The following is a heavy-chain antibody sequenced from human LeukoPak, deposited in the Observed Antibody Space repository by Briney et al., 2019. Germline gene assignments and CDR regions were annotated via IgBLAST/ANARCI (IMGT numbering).Heavy chain of an antibody. D-gene: IGHD7-27*01. CDR1: GYTPSRCF. J-gene: IGHJ4*02. CDR2: VNPCGGST. V-gene: IGHV1-46*01. CDR3: ARGSGDLGDY. Sequence: ASVKPSCKLSGYTPSRCFMHWVRHAPGQGLEWMGQVNPCGGSTNHAQKFQGRVTMTSDMSTSTVFMELDSLRSEDTAVYCCARGSGDLGDYWGEGPLVSVS.